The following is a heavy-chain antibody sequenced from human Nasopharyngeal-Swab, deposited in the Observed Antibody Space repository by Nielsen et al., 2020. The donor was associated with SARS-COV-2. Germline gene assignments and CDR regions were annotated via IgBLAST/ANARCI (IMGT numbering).Heavy chain of an antibody. Sequence: GESLKISCAASGFTFSSYAMSWVRQAPGKGLEWVSAISGSGGSTYYADSVKGRFTISRDNAKNSLYLQMNSLTTEDTALYYCATLVATDGYSDYWGQGTLVIVSS. J-gene: IGHJ4*02. V-gene: IGHV3-23*01. CDR1: GFTFSSYA. D-gene: IGHD5-12*01. CDR3: ATLVATDGYSDY. CDR2: ISGSGGST.